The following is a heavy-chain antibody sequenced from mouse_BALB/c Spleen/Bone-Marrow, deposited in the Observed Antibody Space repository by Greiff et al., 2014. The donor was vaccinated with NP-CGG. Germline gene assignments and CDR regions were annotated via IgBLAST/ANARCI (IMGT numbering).Heavy chain of an antibody. D-gene: IGHD2-10*02. Sequence: EVMLVESGGGLVKPGGSLKLSCAASGSTFSSYAMSWVRQTPEKRLEWVASISSGGSTYYPDSVKGRFTISRDNARNILYLQMSSLRSEDTAMYYCAREEYGQKVYAMDYWGQGTSVTVSS. CDR1: GSTFSSYA. CDR3: AREEYGQKVYAMDY. V-gene: IGHV5-6-5*01. J-gene: IGHJ4*01. CDR2: ISSGGST.